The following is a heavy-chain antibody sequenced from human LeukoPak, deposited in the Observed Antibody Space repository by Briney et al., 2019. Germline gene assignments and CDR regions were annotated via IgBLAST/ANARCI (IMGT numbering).Heavy chain of an antibody. CDR2: IYHSGST. D-gene: IGHD1-26*01. J-gene: IGHJ4*02. CDR1: GGSISSGGYY. Sequence: SQTLSLTCTVSGGSISSGGYYWSWIRQPPGKGLEWIGYIYHSGSTYYNPSLKSRVTISVDRSKNQFSLKLSSVTAADTAVYYCARDRVVGATKDLLDYWGQGTLVTVSS. CDR3: ARDRVVGATKDLLDY. V-gene: IGHV4-30-2*01.